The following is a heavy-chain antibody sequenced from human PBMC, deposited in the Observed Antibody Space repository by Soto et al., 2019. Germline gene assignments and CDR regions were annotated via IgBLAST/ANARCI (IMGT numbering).Heavy chain of an antibody. J-gene: IGHJ5*02. V-gene: IGHV1-8*01. Sequence: QVQLVQSGAEVKKPGASVKVSCKASGYTFTSYGINWVRQAAGQGLEWMGWMTPNSGDTGNAQKFQGRVTMTRNTCVTTAYIGLNSLTSDATAVYYCAAGSSGVYACWFSAWGQGSLVIVGS. D-gene: IGHD3-22*01. CDR1: GYTFTSYG. CDR3: AAGSSGVYACWFSA. CDR2: MTPNSGDT.